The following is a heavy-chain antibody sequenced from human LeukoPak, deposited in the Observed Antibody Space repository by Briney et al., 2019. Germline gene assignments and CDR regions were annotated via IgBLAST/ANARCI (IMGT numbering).Heavy chain of an antibody. Sequence: GGSLRLSCTDSGFSFRDYALHWVRQAPGKGLEWVAVISYGGSNEYYADSVKGRFIISRDNSKNTLFLQMNSLRPDDTAVYYCARNKPIVGFFGMDVWGQGTTVTVSS. V-gene: IGHV3-30*04. CDR3: ARNKPIVGFFGMDV. CDR2: ISYGGSNE. D-gene: IGHD2/OR15-2a*01. J-gene: IGHJ6*02. CDR1: GFSFRDYA.